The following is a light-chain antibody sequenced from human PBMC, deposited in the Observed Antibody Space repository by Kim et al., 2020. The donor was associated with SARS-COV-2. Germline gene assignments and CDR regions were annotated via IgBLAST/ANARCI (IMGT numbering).Light chain of an antibody. J-gene: IGLJ2*01. CDR3: QSADSSGTYVV. Sequence: SYELTQPPSLSVSPGQTARITCSGDALPKQYAYWYQQKPGQAPVLVIYKDSERPSVIPERFSGSSSGTTVTLTISGVQAEDEADYYCQSADSSGTYVVFGGGTKLTVL. V-gene: IGLV3-25*03. CDR2: KDS. CDR1: ALPKQY.